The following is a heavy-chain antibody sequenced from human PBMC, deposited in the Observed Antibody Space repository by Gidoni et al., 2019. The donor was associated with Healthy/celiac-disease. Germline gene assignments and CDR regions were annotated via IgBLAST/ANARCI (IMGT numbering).Heavy chain of an antibody. CDR3: AKVLTYYYDSSGYYDYYYYYGMDV. CDR1: GFTFRSYA. J-gene: IGHJ6*02. V-gene: IGHV3-23*01. Sequence: EVQLLESGGGLVQPGGSLRLSCAASGFTFRSYAMSWVRQAPGKGLEWVSAISGSGGSTYYADSVKGRFTISRDNSKNTLYLQMNSLRAEDTAVYYCAKVLTYYYDSSGYYDYYYYYGMDVWGQGTTVTVSS. CDR2: ISGSGGST. D-gene: IGHD3-22*01.